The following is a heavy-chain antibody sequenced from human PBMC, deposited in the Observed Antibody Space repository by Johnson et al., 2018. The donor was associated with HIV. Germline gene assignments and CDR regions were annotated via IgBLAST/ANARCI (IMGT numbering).Heavy chain of an antibody. D-gene: IGHD5/OR15-5a*01. Sequence: QVQLVESGGDLVKAGGSLRLSCAASGSTFSDYYMSWIRQAPGQGLEWVSYISGSGGTIYYADSVKGRFTISRDNAMNSVFLQMNSLKTEDTAVYYCARGYGVYATSFDVWGQGTVVAVSS. CDR1: GSTFSDYY. CDR2: ISGSGGTI. V-gene: IGHV3-11*01. CDR3: ARGYGVYATSFDV. J-gene: IGHJ3*01.